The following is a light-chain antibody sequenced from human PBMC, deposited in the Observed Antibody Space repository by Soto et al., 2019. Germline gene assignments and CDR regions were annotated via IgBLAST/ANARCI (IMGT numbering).Light chain of an antibody. V-gene: IGKV1-5*02. CDR3: QQYNSYSIT. Sequence: DIQMTQSPSTLSASVGDRVTIICWASQSISSWLAWYQQKPGKAPKLLIYDASSLESGVPSRFSGSGSGTEFTLTISSLQPDDFATYYCQQYNSYSITFGPGTKVDIK. CDR2: DAS. J-gene: IGKJ3*01. CDR1: QSISSW.